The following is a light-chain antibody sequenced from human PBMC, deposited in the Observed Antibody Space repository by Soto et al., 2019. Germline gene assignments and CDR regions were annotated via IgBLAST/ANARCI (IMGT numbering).Light chain of an antibody. CDR1: QSVLFSSNNKNY. CDR2: WAS. Sequence: DIVMTQSPDSLAVSLGERATINCKSSQSVLFSSNNKNYLAWYQQKPGQPPKLLIYWASTRESGVPDRFSGSRSGTDCALTISSPQAEDVAVYYCHQVYNSAGTLGQGT. V-gene: IGKV4-1*01. CDR3: HQVYNSAGT. J-gene: IGKJ1*01.